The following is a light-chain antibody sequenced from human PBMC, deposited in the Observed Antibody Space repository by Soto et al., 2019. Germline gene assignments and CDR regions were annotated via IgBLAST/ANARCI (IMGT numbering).Light chain of an antibody. CDR2: GAS. CDR1: QSVSSSY. J-gene: IGKJ4*01. Sequence: EIVLTQSPGTLSLSPGERATLSCRASQSVSSSYLAWYQQKPGQAPRLLIYGASSRATGIPDRCSGSGSGTYFPLTISRLEPEDFAVYYCQQYGSSPSFGGGTKVEIK. V-gene: IGKV3-20*01. CDR3: QQYGSSPS.